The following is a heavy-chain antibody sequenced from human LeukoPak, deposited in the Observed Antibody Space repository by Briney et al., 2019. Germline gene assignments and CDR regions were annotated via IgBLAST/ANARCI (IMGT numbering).Heavy chain of an antibody. CDR1: GGSISSYY. J-gene: IGHJ6*03. CDR3: ARSNYDFWSPSGGYYYMDV. D-gene: IGHD3-3*01. V-gene: IGHV4-4*07. CDR2: IYTSGST. Sequence: SETLSLTCTVSGGSISSYYWSWIRQPAGKGLEWIGRIYTSGSTNYNPSLKSRVTMSVDTSKNQFSLKLSSVTAADTAVYYCARSNYDFWSPSGGYYYMDVWGKGTTVTVSS.